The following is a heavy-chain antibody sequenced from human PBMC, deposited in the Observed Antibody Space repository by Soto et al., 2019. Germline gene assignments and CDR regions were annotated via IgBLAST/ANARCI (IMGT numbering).Heavy chain of an antibody. J-gene: IGHJ4*02. CDR2: ISSNGGST. V-gene: IGHV3-64*01. CDR1: GFTFSSYA. CDR3: ARTLGYCSGGSCSHVLYFDY. Sequence: GGSLRLSCAASGFTFSSYAMHWVRQAPGKGLEYVSAISSNGGSTYYANSVKGRFTISRDNSKNTLYLQMGSLRAEDMAVYYCARTLGYCSGGSCSHVLYFDYWGQGTLVTVS. D-gene: IGHD2-15*01.